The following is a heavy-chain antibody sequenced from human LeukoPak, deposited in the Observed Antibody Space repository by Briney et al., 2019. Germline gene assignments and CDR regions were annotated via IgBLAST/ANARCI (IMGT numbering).Heavy chain of an antibody. CDR2: VFHTGSS. J-gene: IGHJ4*02. CDR3: ARGISTTGHDY. CDR1: GYSISSGYY. D-gene: IGHD4-11*01. V-gene: IGHV4-38-2*01. Sequence: SETLSLTCAVSGYSISSGYYWGLIRQPPGKGPEWIGSVFHTGSSYYIPSLKSRVTISVDTSKNQFSLEVSSVTAADTAIYYCARGISTTGHDYWGPGTLVTVSS.